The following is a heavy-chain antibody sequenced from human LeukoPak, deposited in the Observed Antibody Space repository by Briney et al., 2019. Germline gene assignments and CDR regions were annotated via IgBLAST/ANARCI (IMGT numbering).Heavy chain of an antibody. CDR1: GYRFTNYW. V-gene: IGHV5-51*01. CDR2: VYPGDSII. Sequence: GESMKISCKGSGYRFTNYWIGWVRQMPGKGLESMGIVYPGDSIIRYSPSFQGQVTISVDKSINTAYLQWSSLKASDTAMYYCARFDIFTGYYLFDYWGQGTLVTVSS. D-gene: IGHD3-9*01. CDR3: ARFDIFTGYYLFDY. J-gene: IGHJ4*02.